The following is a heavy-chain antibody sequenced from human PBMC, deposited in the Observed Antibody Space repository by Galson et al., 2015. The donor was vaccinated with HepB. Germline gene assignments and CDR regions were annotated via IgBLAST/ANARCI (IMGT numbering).Heavy chain of an antibody. CDR2: INVDNGKT. J-gene: IGHJ4*02. Sequence: SVKVSCKASGYTFTSYAMHWVRQAPGQRLERMGWINVDNGKTKYSQNLQGRVTITRDTSETTAYMELSSLRSEDTAVYYCAREGSRTSWRDFDNWGQGTLVTVSP. D-gene: IGHD2-2*01. V-gene: IGHV1-3*01. CDR1: GYTFTSYA. CDR3: AREGSRTSWRDFDN.